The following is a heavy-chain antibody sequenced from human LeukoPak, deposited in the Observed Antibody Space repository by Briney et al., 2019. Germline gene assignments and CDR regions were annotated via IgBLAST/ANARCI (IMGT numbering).Heavy chain of an antibody. CDR1: GGSISSYY. D-gene: IGHD3-22*01. Sequence: SETLSLTCTVSGGSISSYYWSWIRQPPGKGLEWIGYIYYSGSTNYNPSLKSRVTISVDTSKNQFSLKLSSVTAADTAVYYCARAEEGRDYDSSGYLFDYWGQGTLVTVSS. CDR3: ARAEEGRDYDSSGYLFDY. J-gene: IGHJ4*02. V-gene: IGHV4-59*01. CDR2: IYYSGST.